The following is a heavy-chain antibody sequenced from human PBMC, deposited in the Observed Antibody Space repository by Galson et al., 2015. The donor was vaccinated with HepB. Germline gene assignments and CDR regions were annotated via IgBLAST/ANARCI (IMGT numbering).Heavy chain of an antibody. CDR2: IYSGGST. CDR1: GFTVSSNY. V-gene: IGHV3-66*02. CDR3: ARRPWLRWSNPNGAFDI. Sequence: SLRLSCAASGFTVSSNYMSWVRQAPGKGLEWVSVIYSGGSTYYADSVKGRFTISRDNSKNTLYLQMNSLRAEDTAVYYCARRPWLRWSNPNGAFDIWGQGTMVTVSS. J-gene: IGHJ3*02. D-gene: IGHD4-23*01.